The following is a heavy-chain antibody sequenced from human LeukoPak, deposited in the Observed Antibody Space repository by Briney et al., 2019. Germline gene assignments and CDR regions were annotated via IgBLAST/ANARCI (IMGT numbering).Heavy chain of an antibody. V-gene: IGHV3-30*18. CDR1: GLTFSHYG. Sequence: PGGSLRLSCAASGLTFSHYGMHWARQAPGKGLEWLAIISYDGKNKYHAHPVKGRFTISRDNYKNTLYLQMNCLRAEDTAIYYCAKELLKFSGSYPAYWGQGSLVTASP. CDR3: AKELLKFSGSYPAY. CDR2: ISYDGKNK. D-gene: IGHD1-26*01. J-gene: IGHJ1*01.